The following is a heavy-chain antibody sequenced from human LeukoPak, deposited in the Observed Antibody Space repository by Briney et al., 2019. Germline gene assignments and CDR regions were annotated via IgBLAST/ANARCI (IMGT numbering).Heavy chain of an antibody. V-gene: IGHV1-2*02. Sequence: GASVKVSCKASGYTFTGYYMHWVRQAPGQGLEWMGWINPNSGGTNYAQKFQGRVTMTRDTSISTAYMELSRLRSDDTAVYYCARAGVVVEEDLDYWGQGTLVTVSS. CDR3: ARAGVVVEEDLDY. CDR2: INPNSGGT. D-gene: IGHD2-2*01. J-gene: IGHJ4*02. CDR1: GYTFTGYY.